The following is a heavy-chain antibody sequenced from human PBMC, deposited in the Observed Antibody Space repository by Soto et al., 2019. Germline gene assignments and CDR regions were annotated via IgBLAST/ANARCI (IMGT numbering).Heavy chain of an antibody. CDR3: ASGRGGYCSGGSCYEDWFAP. V-gene: IGHV1-3*04. Sequence: QVQLLQSGAEAKKPGASVKVSCEASGYTFTSYPIHWVRQAPGQRLEWMGWINTGNGYTKYSQKFQARVIITRDTSASTSYMPLSRLRSEDTAVYYCASGRGGYCSGGSCYEDWFAPWGQGILVTVSS. D-gene: IGHD2-15*01. CDR2: INTGNGYT. J-gene: IGHJ5*02. CDR1: GYTFTSYP.